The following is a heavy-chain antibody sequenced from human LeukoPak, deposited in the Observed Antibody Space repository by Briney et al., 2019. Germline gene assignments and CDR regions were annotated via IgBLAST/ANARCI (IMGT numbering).Heavy chain of an antibody. CDR1: GFTFSSYG. J-gene: IGHJ3*02. Sequence: GGSLRLSCAASGFTFSSYGMHWVRQAPGKGLEWVAAIWFDGSNKYYADSVKGRFTISRDNSKNTLYLQMNSLRAEDTAVYYCARDTAYDSSGDDAFDIWGQGTMVTVSS. CDR3: ARDTAYDSSGDDAFDI. D-gene: IGHD3-22*01. CDR2: IWFDGSNK. V-gene: IGHV3-33*01.